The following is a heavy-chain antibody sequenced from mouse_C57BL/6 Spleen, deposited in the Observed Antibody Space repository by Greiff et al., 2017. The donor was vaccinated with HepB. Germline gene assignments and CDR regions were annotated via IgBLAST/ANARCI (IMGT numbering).Heavy chain of an antibody. CDR2: IYPGDGDT. Sequence: VQLQQSGPELVKPGASVKISCKASGYAFSSSWMNWVKQRPGKGLEWIGRIYPGDGDTNYNGKFKGKATLTADKSSRTAYMQLSSLTSEDAAVYFCARGNSAWFAYWGQGTLVTVSA. D-gene: IGHD2-1*01. CDR1: GYAFSSSW. J-gene: IGHJ3*01. CDR3: ARGNSAWFAY. V-gene: IGHV1-82*01.